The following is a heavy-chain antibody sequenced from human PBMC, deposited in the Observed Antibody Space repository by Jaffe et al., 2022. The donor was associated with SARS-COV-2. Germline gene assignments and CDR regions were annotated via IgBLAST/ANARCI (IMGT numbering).Heavy chain of an antibody. CDR3: AKDPKVGPNSGNLHLDNYFED. V-gene: IGHV3-30*18. CDR1: GFIFNNYG. J-gene: IGHJ4*02. Sequence: QVQLVESGGGVVQPGRSLRLSCAASGFIFNNYGIHWVRQAPGKGLEWVGVIAFDGSDQFYTDSVKGRFTISRDSSKSTVYLQMNSLRAEDTAIYYCAKDPKVGPNSGNLHLDNYFEDWGQGTLVTVSS. CDR2: IAFDGSDQ. D-gene: IGHD6-13*01.